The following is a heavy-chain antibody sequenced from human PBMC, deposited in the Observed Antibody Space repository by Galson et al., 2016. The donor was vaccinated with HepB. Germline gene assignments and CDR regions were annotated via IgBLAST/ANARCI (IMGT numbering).Heavy chain of an antibody. V-gene: IGHV5-51*01. CDR2: IYPSDSDT. D-gene: IGHD7-27*01. CDR1: GYSFSDYW. CDR3: ARLGRQNWGLLVH. Sequence: QSGAEVKKPGESLKISCQASGYSFSDYWFAWVRQMPGKGLEWMGIIYPSDSDTKYNPSFQGQVTISADKSINTAYLQWSSLKASDTAVYYCARLGRQNWGLLVHWGQGTLFTVSS. J-gene: IGHJ5*02.